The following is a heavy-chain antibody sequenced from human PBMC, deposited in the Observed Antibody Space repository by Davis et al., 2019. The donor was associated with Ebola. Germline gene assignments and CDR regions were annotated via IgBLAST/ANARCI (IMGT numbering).Heavy chain of an antibody. V-gene: IGHV4-59*01. CDR2: ISNIGWT. CDR1: GDSISTYS. Sequence: MPSETLSLTCTVSGDSISTYSWSWIRQPPGKGLEWIGCISNIGWTNYNASLKSRVTISVDTSKNHFSLRLSSVIAADTAVYYCARTTLPDPPSHYYFFMDVWGKGTTVTVSS. J-gene: IGHJ6*03. D-gene: IGHD1-1*01. CDR3: ARTTLPDPPSHYYFFMDV.